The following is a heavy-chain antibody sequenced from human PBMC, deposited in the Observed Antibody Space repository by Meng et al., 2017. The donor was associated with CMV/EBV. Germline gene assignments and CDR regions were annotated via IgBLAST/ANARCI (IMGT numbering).Heavy chain of an antibody. Sequence: VPLPELGARLLKPSETLSLSCAVYCGSFSGYYWSWIRQPPGKGLEWFGEINHSGSTNYNPSLKSRVTISVDTSKNQFSLKLSSVTAADTAVYYCARGGNWFDPWGQGTLVTVSS. V-gene: IGHV4-34*01. CDR3: ARGGNWFDP. CDR2: INHSGST. J-gene: IGHJ5*02. CDR1: CGSFSGYY.